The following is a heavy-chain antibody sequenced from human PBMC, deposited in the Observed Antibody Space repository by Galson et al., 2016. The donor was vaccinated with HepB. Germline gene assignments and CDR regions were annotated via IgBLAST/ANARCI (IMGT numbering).Heavy chain of an antibody. Sequence: QSGAEVKKPGESVKISCKGSGYSFTSYWIAWVRQMPGKGLEWMGIIWPGDSDTRYSPSFQGQVTISVDKSISTANLQWRSLKASDTAMYYCARLMGTARTAMDDPFDYWGQGALVTVSS. CDR1: GYSFTSYW. V-gene: IGHV5-51*01. CDR2: IWPGDSDT. CDR3: ARLMGTARTAMDDPFDY. J-gene: IGHJ4*02. D-gene: IGHD5-18*01.